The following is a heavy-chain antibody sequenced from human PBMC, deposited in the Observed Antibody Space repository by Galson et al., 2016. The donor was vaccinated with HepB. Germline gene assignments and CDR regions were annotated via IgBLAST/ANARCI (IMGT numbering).Heavy chain of an antibody. CDR2: IAGSGAPP. Sequence: SLRLSCAASGFTFNIYAMSWVRQAPGKGLEWVAAIAGSGAPPNYADSVKGRFTISRDNSKNTLYLQMNSLRAEDTAVYYCAKGLYGDYSYFDDWGQGTLVTVSS. D-gene: IGHD4-17*01. V-gene: IGHV3-23*01. CDR1: GFTFNIYA. J-gene: IGHJ4*02. CDR3: AKGLYGDYSYFDD.